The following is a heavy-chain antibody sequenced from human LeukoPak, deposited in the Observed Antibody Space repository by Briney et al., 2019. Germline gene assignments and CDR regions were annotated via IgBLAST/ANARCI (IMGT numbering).Heavy chain of an antibody. Sequence: GGSLRLSCAASGFTFSNAWMNWVRQAPGKGLEWVAVISYDGSNKYYADSVKGRFTISRDNSKNTLYLQMNSLRAEDTAVYYCARANHMDVWGQGTTVTVSS. CDR3: ARANHMDV. V-gene: IGHV3-30*03. CDR1: GFTFSNAW. J-gene: IGHJ6*02. CDR2: ISYDGSNK.